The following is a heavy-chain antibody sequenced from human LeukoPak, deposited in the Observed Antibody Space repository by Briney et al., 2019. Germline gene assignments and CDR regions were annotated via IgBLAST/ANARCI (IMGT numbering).Heavy chain of an antibody. J-gene: IGHJ4*02. Sequence: GGSLRLSCAASGFTFSSYAMSWVRQAPGKGLEWVSAISGSGGSTYYADPVKGRFTISRDNSKNTLYLQMNSLRAEDTAVYYCAKVFSAATTGREGFHFDYWGQGTLVTVSS. CDR2: ISGSGGST. CDR1: GFTFSSYA. D-gene: IGHD4-11*01. V-gene: IGHV3-23*01. CDR3: AKVFSAATTGREGFHFDY.